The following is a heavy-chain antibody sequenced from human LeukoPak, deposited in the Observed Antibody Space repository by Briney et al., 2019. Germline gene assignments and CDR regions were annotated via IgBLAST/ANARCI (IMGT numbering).Heavy chain of an antibody. CDR3: AKSELGIDYFDY. CDR1: GFTFDNYA. Sequence: GGSLRLSCAASGFTFDNYAMSWVRQAPGKGLEWVSSISGSGYNTYYADSVKGRFIISRDNSKNTLYLQMNSLRAEDTAVYYCAKSELGIDYFDYWGQGTLVTVS. V-gene: IGHV3-23*01. CDR2: ISGSGYNT. J-gene: IGHJ4*02. D-gene: IGHD7-27*01.